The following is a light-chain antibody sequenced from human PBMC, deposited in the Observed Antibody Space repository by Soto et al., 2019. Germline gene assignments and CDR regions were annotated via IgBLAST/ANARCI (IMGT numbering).Light chain of an antibody. CDR2: DDD. CDR1: SSNIGGNY. J-gene: IGLJ1*01. CDR3: GSWDSSLSAYV. V-gene: IGLV1-51*01. Sequence: QSVMTQPPTVSAAPGQRVTISCPGSSSNIGGNYLSWYQQLPGTAPKLLIYDDDKRPSGIPDRFAGSKSGTSATLGITGFQTGDEADYYCGSWDSSLSAYVFGTGTKLTVL.